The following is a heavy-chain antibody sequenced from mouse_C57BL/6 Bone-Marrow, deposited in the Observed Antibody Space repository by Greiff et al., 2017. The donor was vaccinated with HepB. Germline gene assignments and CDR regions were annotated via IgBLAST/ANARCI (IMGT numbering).Heavy chain of an antibody. Sequence: VQLQQSGPELVKPGASVKISCKASGYTFTDYYMNWVKQSHGKSLEWIGDINPNNGGTSYNQKFKGKATLTVYKSSSTAYMELRSLTSEDSAVYYCARDGYYVPMDYWGQGTSVTVSS. CDR1: GYTFTDYY. J-gene: IGHJ4*01. CDR2: INPNNGGT. CDR3: ARDGYYVPMDY. D-gene: IGHD2-3*01. V-gene: IGHV1-26*01.